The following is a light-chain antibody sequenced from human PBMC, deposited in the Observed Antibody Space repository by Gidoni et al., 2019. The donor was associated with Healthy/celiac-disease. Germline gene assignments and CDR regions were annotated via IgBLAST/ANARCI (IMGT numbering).Light chain of an antibody. CDR1: QSISSY. CDR3: QQSYSTWT. J-gene: IGKJ1*01. V-gene: IGKV1-39*01. CDR2: AAS. Sequence: DIQMTQSPSSLSASVGDRVTITCRASQSISSYLNWYQQKPGKAPKLLIYAASSLQSGVPSRFSGRGSGTDFTLTISSRQPEDFATYSCQQSYSTWTFGQGTKVEIK.